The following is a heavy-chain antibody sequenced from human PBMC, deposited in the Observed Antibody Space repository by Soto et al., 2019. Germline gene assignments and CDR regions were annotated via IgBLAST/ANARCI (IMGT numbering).Heavy chain of an antibody. Sequence: PSETLSLTCTVSGGSISSGGYYWSWIRQHPGKGLEWIGYIYYSGSTYYNPSLRSRVTISVDTSKNQFSLKLSSVTAADTAVYYCARGAMTTVTSDSWFDPWGQGTLVTVSS. V-gene: IGHV4-31*03. J-gene: IGHJ5*02. CDR1: GGSISSGGYY. D-gene: IGHD4-17*01. CDR3: ARGAMTTVTSDSWFDP. CDR2: IYYSGST.